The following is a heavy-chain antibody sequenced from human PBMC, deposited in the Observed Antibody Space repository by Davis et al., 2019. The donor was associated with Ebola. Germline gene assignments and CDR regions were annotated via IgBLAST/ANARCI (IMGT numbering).Heavy chain of an antibody. CDR2: ISAYNGNT. CDR1: GYTFTSYG. D-gene: IGHD3-22*01. J-gene: IGHJ6*04. Sequence: ASVKVSCKASGYTFTSYGISWVRQAPGQGLEWMGWISAYNGNTNYAQKLQGRVTMTTDTSTSTAYMELRSLRSDDTAVYYCARDGGDYYDSSGYDEYYYYYGMDVWGKGTTVTVSS. V-gene: IGHV1-18*01. CDR3: ARDGGDYYDSSGYDEYYYYYGMDV.